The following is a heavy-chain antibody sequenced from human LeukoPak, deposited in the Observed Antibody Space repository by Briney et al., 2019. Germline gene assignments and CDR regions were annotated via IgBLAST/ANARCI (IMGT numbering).Heavy chain of an antibody. V-gene: IGHV3-30-3*01. D-gene: IGHD6-19*01. CDR1: GFIFDNYA. Sequence: PGGSLRLSCAASGFIFDNYAMHWVRQAPGKGLEWVTVISSDGSNNYYADSVKGRFTISRDNSKNTLYLQVNSLRVDDTAVYYCARDRYRSGWYGDFDYWGQGTLVTVSS. CDR2: ISSDGSNN. J-gene: IGHJ4*02. CDR3: ARDRYRSGWYGDFDY.